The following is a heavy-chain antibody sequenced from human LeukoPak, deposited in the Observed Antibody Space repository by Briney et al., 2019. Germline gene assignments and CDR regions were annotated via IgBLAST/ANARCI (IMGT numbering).Heavy chain of an antibody. CDR1: GYTFTDYY. CDR3: ARQGVADRGVIILKRPAGFDY. Sequence: ASVKVSCKASGYTFTDYYMHWVRQAPGQGLEYMGWINPNSGGTNYAQKFQGRVTVTRDTSFNTAYMELSRVKSDDTAVYYCARQGVADRGVIILKRPAGFDYWGQGTLVTVSS. D-gene: IGHD3-10*01. V-gene: IGHV1-2*02. J-gene: IGHJ4*02. CDR2: INPNSGGT.